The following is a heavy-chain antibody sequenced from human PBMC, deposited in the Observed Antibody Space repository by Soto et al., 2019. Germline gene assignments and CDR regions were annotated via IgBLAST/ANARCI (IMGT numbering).Heavy chain of an antibody. J-gene: IGHJ6*02. CDR3: ATSRGRGYGMDV. D-gene: IGHD3-10*01. CDR1: DSGFGDYY. V-gene: IGHV3-11*01. CDR2: ISSTSSTI. Sequence: ALTLSCAASDSGFGDYYMTWIRQAPGKGLEWVSYISSTSSTIYYADFVQGRFTISSDNAKNSLYLQMNSLRGEDTAVYYCATSRGRGYGMDVWGQGTTVTVSS.